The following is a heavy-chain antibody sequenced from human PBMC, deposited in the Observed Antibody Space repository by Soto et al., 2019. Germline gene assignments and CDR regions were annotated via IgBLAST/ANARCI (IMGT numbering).Heavy chain of an antibody. CDR2: ISYDGSNK. D-gene: IGHD6-13*01. CDR3: AREGSSSWTVITYYYYYGMDV. CDR1: GFTFSSYA. V-gene: IGHV3-30-3*01. Sequence: PGGSLRLSCAASGFTFSSYAMHWVRQAPGKGLEWVAVISYDGSNKYYADSVKGRFTISRDNSKNTLYLQMNSLRAEDTAVYYCAREGSSSWTVITYYYYYGMDVWGHGTTVTVS. J-gene: IGHJ6*02.